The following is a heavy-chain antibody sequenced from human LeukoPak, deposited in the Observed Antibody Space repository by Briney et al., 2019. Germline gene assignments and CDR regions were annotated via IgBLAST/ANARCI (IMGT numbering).Heavy chain of an antibody. CDR3: AREGVRVYYDSSGYYPFDY. Sequence: SVKVSCKASGGTFSSYAISWVQQAPGQGLEWMGRIIPILGIANYAQKFQGRVTITADKSTSTAYMELSSLRSEDTAVYYCAREGVRVYYDSSGYYPFDYWGQGTLVTVSS. D-gene: IGHD3-22*01. CDR2: IIPILGIA. J-gene: IGHJ4*02. CDR1: GGTFSSYA. V-gene: IGHV1-69*04.